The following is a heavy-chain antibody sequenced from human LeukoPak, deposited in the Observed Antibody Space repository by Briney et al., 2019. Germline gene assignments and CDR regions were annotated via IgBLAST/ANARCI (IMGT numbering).Heavy chain of an antibody. V-gene: IGHV1-69*13. D-gene: IGHD6-19*01. CDR2: IIPIFGTA. CDR1: VGTFSSYA. Sequence: SVKVSCMASVGTFSSYAISWVRQAPGQALEWLGGIIPIFGTANYAQKFQGRVTITADESTSTAYMELSSLRSEDTAVYYCASGYSSGWYPPNYYYYGMDVWGQGTTVTVSS. J-gene: IGHJ6*02. CDR3: ASGYSSGWYPPNYYYYGMDV.